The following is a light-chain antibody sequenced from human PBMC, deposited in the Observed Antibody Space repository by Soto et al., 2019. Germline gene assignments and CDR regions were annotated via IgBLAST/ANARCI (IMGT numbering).Light chain of an antibody. CDR1: QNISNY. Sequence: IVLTQSPATLSWAAGRRGALSCGASQNISNYLIWYQQKPGQAPRLLIYDVSNRATGIPASFSGSGSGTDFTLPTSSLQPADFATYYCQQSYSTPRTFGQGTKVDIK. CDR3: QQSYSTPRT. V-gene: IGKV3-11*01. CDR2: DVS. J-gene: IGKJ1*01.